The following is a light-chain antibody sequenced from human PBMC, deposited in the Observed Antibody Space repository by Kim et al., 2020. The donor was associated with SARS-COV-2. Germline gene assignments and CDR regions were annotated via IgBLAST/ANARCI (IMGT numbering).Light chain of an antibody. J-gene: IGLJ3*02. V-gene: IGLV2-14*01. Sequence: QSALTQPASVSGSPGQSITISCTGTSSDVGGYNYVSWYQQHPDKAPKLMIYDVSKRPSGVSNRFSGSKSGNTASLTISGLQAEDEADYYCCSYTSISTWVFGGGTQLTVL. CDR3: CSYTSISTWV. CDR1: SSDVGGYNY. CDR2: DVS.